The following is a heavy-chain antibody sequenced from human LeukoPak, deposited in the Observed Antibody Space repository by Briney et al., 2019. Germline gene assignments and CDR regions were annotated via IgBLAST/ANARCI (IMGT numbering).Heavy chain of an antibody. CDR1: GFTFSDYG. D-gene: IGHD3-22*01. CDR3: ARDLTYYHDSSGFFYDAFDV. V-gene: IGHV3-33*01. Sequence: PGRSLRLSCTASGFTFSDYGMHWVRQAPGKGLEWVAIIWYDGYNKYYADSVRGRFTISRDNSKNTVYVQMNNLRAEDTAVYYCARDLTYYHDSSGFFYDAFDVWGQGTMVTVSS. CDR2: IWYDGYNK. J-gene: IGHJ3*01.